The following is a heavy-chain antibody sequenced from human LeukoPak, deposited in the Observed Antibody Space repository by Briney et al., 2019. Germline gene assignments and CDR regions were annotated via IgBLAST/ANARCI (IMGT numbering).Heavy chain of an antibody. Sequence: PGGSLRLSCAASGFTFSSYAMSWVRQAPGKGLEWVSAISGSGGSTYYADSVKGRFTISRDNSKNTLYLQMNSLRAEDTGVYYCAKLLWAEYSSSSALDYWGQGTLVTVSS. V-gene: IGHV3-23*01. D-gene: IGHD6-6*01. J-gene: IGHJ4*02. CDR1: GFTFSSYA. CDR2: ISGSGGST. CDR3: AKLLWAEYSSSSALDY.